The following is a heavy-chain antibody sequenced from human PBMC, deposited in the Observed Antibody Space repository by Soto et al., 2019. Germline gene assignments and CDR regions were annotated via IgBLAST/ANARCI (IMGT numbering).Heavy chain of an antibody. CDR2: ISAYNGNT. V-gene: IGHV1-18*01. CDR3: ARDPPPTTVTRYYFDY. CDR1: GYTFTTYG. Sequence: QVQLVQSGAEVKKPGASVRVSCKASGYTFTTYGISWVRQAPGQGLEWMGWISAYNGNTNYAQKLQGRVTMTTVTSTSTAYMELRRLRSDDTAVFYCARDPPPTTVTRYYFDYWGQGNLVTVSS. D-gene: IGHD4-4*01. J-gene: IGHJ4*02.